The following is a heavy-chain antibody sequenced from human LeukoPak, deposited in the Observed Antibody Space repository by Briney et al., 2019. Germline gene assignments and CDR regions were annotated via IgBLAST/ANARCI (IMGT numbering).Heavy chain of an antibody. D-gene: IGHD5-18*01. Sequence: SETLSLTCAVYGGSLSGQYWNWIRQPPGKRLEWIGEINHSGSTTYNPSLKSRVTISVDTSKNQFSLRLSSVTAADTAVYYCASLGTYTAMGPEAAFDVWGQGTMVTVSS. CDR3: ASLGTYTAMGPEAAFDV. V-gene: IGHV4-34*01. CDR1: GGSLSGQY. J-gene: IGHJ3*01. CDR2: INHSGST.